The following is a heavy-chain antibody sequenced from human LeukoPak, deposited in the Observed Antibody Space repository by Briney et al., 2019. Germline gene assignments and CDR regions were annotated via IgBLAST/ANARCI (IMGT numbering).Heavy chain of an antibody. CDR3: AKSSYYYDSSGYSAPDL. J-gene: IGHJ2*01. CDR1: GFTFSSYG. CDR2: IRYDGSNK. V-gene: IGHV3-30*02. D-gene: IGHD3-22*01. Sequence: PGGSLRLSCAASGFTFSSYGMHWVRQAPGKWLEWVAFIRYDGSNKYYADSVKGRFTISRDNSKNTLYLQMNSLRAADTAVYYCAKSSYYYDSSGYSAPDLWGRGTLVTVSS.